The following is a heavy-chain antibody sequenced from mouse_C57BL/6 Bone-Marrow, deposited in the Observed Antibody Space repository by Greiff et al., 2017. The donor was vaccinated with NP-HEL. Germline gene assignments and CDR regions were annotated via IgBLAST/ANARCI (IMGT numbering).Heavy chain of an antibody. Sequence: QVQLQQPGAELVKPGASVKLSCKASGYTFTSYWMQWVKQRPGQGLEWIGEIDPSDSYTNYNQKFKGKAKLTVDTSSSTAYMQLSSLTSEDSAVYYCARDGGYYVYAMDYWGQGTSVTVSS. CDR1: GYTFTSYW. CDR3: ARDGGYYVYAMDY. D-gene: IGHD2-3*01. J-gene: IGHJ4*01. CDR2: IDPSDSYT. V-gene: IGHV1-50*01.